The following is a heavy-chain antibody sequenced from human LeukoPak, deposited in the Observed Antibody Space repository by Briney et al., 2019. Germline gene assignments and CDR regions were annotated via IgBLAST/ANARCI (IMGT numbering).Heavy chain of an antibody. V-gene: IGHV1-18*01. Sequence: ASVKVSCKASGYTFSIYGFSWVRQSPGQGLEWMGRISAYTGDANYAQNLQGRVTLTTDTSTSTAYMELRSLRSDDTAVYYCARDPTDYGDYEADFDCWGQGTLVTVSS. CDR1: GYTFSIYG. CDR3: ARDPTDYGDYEADFDC. D-gene: IGHD4-17*01. CDR2: ISAYTGDA. J-gene: IGHJ4*02.